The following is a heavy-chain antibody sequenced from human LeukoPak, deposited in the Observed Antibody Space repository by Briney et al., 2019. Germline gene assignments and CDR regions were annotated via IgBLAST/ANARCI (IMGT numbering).Heavy chain of an antibody. V-gene: IGHV3-11*01. J-gene: IGHJ5*02. CDR1: GFTFSDYY. Sequence: GGSLRLSCAASGFTFSDYYMGWIRQAPGKGLEWVSYISSSGSTIYYADSVKGRFTIFRDNAKNSLYLQMNSLRAEDTAVYYCARSVGYDFWSGYYTTDTYNWFDPWGQGTLVTVSS. CDR3: ARSVGYDFWSGYYTTDTYNWFDP. D-gene: IGHD3-3*01. CDR2: ISSSGSTI.